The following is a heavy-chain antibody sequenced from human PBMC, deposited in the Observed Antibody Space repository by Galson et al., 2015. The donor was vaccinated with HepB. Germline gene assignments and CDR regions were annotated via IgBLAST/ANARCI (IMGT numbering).Heavy chain of an antibody. J-gene: IGHJ6*03. Sequence: SLRLSCAASGFTFSDYYMSWIRKAPGKGPEWVSFISTTSSYTTYADYVTGRFTISRANAKNSLYLQMNSLRAEDTALYYCARLPAANIYYYYDMNVWGKGTTVTVSS. D-gene: IGHD2-2*01. CDR1: GFTFSDYY. CDR3: ARLPAANIYYYYDMNV. V-gene: IGHV3-11*06. CDR2: ISTTSSYT.